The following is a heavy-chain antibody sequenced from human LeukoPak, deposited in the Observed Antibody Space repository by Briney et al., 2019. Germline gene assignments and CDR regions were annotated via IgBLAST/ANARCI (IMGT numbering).Heavy chain of an antibody. J-gene: IGHJ3*02. CDR1: GYTFTSYD. CDR3: ARGGTYSSSWYGAFDI. CDR2: MNPNSGNT. V-gene: IGHV1-8*01. D-gene: IGHD6-13*01. Sequence: ASVKVSCKASGYTFTSYDINWVRQATGQGLEWMGWMNPNSGNTGYALKFQGRVTMTRNTSISTAYMELSSLRSEDTAVYYCARGGTYSSSWYGAFDIWGQGTMVTVSS.